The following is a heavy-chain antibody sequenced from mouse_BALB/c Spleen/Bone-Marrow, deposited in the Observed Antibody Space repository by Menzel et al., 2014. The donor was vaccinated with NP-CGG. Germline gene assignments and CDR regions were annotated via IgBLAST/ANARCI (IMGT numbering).Heavy chain of an antibody. J-gene: IGHJ4*01. CDR1: GFTFSSFG. CDR3: ARKDYFGYAAMDY. V-gene: IGHV5-17*02. Sequence: EVNVVESGGGLVQPGGSRKLSCAASGFTFSSFGMHWVRQAPEKGLEWVAYISGGSSIIYYADTVKGRLTISRDNPKNTLFLQMTSLRSEDTAIYYCARKDYFGYAAMDYWGQGTSVTVSS. D-gene: IGHD1-2*01. CDR2: ISGGSSII.